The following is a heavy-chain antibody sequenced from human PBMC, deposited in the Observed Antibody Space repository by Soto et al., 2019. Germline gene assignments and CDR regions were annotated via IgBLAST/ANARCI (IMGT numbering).Heavy chain of an antibody. CDR3: ARCSYYYGSGREKYYYYYGMDV. Sequence: QVQLVQSGAEVKKPGSSVKVSCKASGGTFSSYAISWVRQAPGQGLEWMGGIIPIFGTANYAQKFQGRVTITADKSTSTAYMELSSLRSEDTAVYYCARCSYYYGSGREKYYYYYGMDVWGQGTTVTVSS. J-gene: IGHJ6*02. D-gene: IGHD3-10*01. CDR2: IIPIFGTA. V-gene: IGHV1-69*06. CDR1: GGTFSSYA.